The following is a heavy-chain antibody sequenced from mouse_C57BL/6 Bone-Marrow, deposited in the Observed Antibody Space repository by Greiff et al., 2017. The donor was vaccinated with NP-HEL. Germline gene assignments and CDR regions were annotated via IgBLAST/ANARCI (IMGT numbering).Heavy chain of an antibody. CDR2: IDPEDGET. V-gene: IGHV14-2*01. CDR1: GFNIKDYY. Sequence: VQLQQSGAELVKPGASVKLSCTASGFNIKDYYMHWVKQRTEQGLEWIGRIDPEDGETKYVPKFQGKATITADTSSNTAYLQLSSLTSEDTAVYYCARGDGYDWFAYWGQGTLVTVSA. D-gene: IGHD2-2*01. J-gene: IGHJ3*01. CDR3: ARGDGYDWFAY.